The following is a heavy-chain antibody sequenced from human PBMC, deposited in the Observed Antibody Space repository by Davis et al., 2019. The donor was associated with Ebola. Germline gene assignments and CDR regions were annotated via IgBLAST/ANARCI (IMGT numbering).Heavy chain of an antibody. CDR1: ELIVSDNY. J-gene: IGHJ2*01. Sequence: GGSLRLSCAASELIVSDNYMSWVHQAPGKRLEWVSVIYRDGRTYYADSVKGRFAISRDNSKNTVYLQMNDLRAEDTAVYYCARHASGDFWYFGLWGRGTLVTVSS. CDR3: ARHASGDFWYFGL. D-gene: IGHD4-17*01. CDR2: IYRDGRT. V-gene: IGHV3-66*04.